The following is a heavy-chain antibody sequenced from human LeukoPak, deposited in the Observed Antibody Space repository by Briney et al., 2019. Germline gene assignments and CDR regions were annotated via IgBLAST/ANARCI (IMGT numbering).Heavy chain of an antibody. Sequence: GRSLRLSCAASGFTFSSYGMHWVRQAPGKGLEWVAVISYDGSNKYYADSVKDRFTISRDNSKNTLYLQMNSLRAEDTAVYYCAKDSMRYCSSTSCLGRLDPWGQGTLVTVSS. CDR2: ISYDGSNK. CDR3: AKDSMRYCSSTSCLGRLDP. J-gene: IGHJ5*02. D-gene: IGHD2-2*01. V-gene: IGHV3-30*18. CDR1: GFTFSSYG.